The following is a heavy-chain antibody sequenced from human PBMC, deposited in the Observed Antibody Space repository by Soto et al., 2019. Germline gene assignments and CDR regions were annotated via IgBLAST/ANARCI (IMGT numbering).Heavy chain of an antibody. D-gene: IGHD5-18*01. J-gene: IGHJ4*02. CDR1: GYTFTSYG. V-gene: IGHV1-18*01. CDR3: ASSLLVGYGLEGESD. Sequence: QVQLVQSGAEVKKPGASVKVSCKASGYTFTSYGISWVRQAPGQGLEWMGWLSAYNGNTNYAQKLQGRVTMTTDTSTRTAYMELRSLRSEDTDVYYCASSLLVGYGLEGESDWGQGTLVTVSS. CDR2: LSAYNGNT.